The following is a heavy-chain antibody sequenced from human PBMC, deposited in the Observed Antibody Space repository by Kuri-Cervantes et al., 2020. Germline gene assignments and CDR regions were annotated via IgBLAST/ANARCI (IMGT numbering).Heavy chain of an antibody. CDR3: ARLGYIDFDY. J-gene: IGHJ4*02. Sequence: SQTLSLTCAVYGGSFSGYYWSWIRQPPGKGLEWIGEINHSGSTNYNPSLKSRVTMSVDTSKNQFSLKLSSVTAADTAVYYCARLGYIDFDYWGQGTLVTVSS. D-gene: IGHD5-24*01. V-gene: IGHV4-34*01. CDR1: GGSFSGYY. CDR2: INHSGST.